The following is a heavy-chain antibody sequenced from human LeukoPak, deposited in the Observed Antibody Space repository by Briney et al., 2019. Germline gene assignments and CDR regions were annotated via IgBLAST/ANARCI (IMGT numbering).Heavy chain of an antibody. CDR2: IRSKAYGGTI. CDR1: GISFGDYA. Sequence: PGGSLRLSCTTSGISFGDYAMSWLRQAPGKGLEWVGFIRSKAYGGTIEYAASVKGGFTISRDDSKSIAYLQMNSLKTEDTAVYYCVSQERVHCEIGSCYPYYFDYWGQGTLVTVSS. J-gene: IGHJ4*02. D-gene: IGHD2-2*01. CDR3: VSQERVHCEIGSCYPYYFDY. V-gene: IGHV3-49*03.